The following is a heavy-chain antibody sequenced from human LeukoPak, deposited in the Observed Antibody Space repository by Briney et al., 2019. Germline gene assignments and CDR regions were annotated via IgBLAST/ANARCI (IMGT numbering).Heavy chain of an antibody. V-gene: IGHV1-2*02. CDR3: ARQPTSYYDSSGFVFLI. CDR2: INPNSGGT. CDR1: GYTFTGYN. Sequence: ASVKVSCKASGYTFTGYNMHWVRRAPGQGREWMGWINPNSGGTNYAQKLQGRVTMTRDTSISTAYMELSRLRSDDTAVYYCARQPTSYYDSSGFVFLIWGQGTMVTVSS. D-gene: IGHD3-22*01. J-gene: IGHJ3*02.